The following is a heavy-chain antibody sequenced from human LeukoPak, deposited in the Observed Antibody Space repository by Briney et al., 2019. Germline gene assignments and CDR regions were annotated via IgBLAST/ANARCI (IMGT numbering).Heavy chain of an antibody. V-gene: IGHV2-5*01. CDR3: AHTITKSHSSSFWSDY. CDR2: IYWNDDK. Sequence: ESGPTLVNPTQTLTLTCTFSGFSLSTSGVGVCWIRQPPGKALEWLALIYWNDDKRYSPSLKSRLTITKDTSKNQVVLTMTNMDPVDTATYYCAHTITKSHSSSFWSDYWDQGTLVTVSS. CDR1: GFSLSTSGVG. D-gene: IGHD6-13*01. J-gene: IGHJ4*02.